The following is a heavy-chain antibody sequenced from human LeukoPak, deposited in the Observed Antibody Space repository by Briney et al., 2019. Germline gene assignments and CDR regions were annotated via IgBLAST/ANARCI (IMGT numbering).Heavy chain of an antibody. Sequence: SDTLSLTCTVSGGSISSGGFYWSWIRQHPGNGLEGIGYIYYSGSSYYNQSLKSRVTISVDTSKNQFSLQLTPRTAAATAVYYCARRGYSGFDSYYFDYWGQGTLVTVSS. V-gene: IGHV4-31*03. CDR3: ARRGYSGFDSYYFDY. J-gene: IGHJ4*02. D-gene: IGHD5-12*01. CDR1: GGSISSGGFY. CDR2: IYYSGSS.